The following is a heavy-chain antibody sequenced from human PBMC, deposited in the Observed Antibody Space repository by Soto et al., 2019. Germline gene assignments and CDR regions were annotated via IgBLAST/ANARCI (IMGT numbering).Heavy chain of an antibody. D-gene: IGHD2-15*01. V-gene: IGHV5-51*01. CDR2: IYPDDSDT. CDR1: GGRFASYC. Sequence: PVVAQRVSSRAAGGRFASYCGRCVLKIHWKCMEWMALIYPDDSDTRYSPSFQGQVTISADKSINTAYLQWSSLQASDTAMYFCARQDIVTNPLRGVYFDIWRQGALVTV. J-gene: IGHJ4*02. CDR3: ARQDIVTNPLRGVYFDI.